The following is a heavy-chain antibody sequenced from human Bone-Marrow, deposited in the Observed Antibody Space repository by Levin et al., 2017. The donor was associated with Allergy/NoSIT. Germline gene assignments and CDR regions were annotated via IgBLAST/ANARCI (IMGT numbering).Heavy chain of an antibody. Sequence: PGGSLRLSCAAAVFSGSSNYMSWVRQAPGKGLEWISAISSGDSTFYADSVKGRFTISRDQSKNTLDLQMNSLRAEDTAVYYCARDKGMGGDYYYYYTTDVWGQGTTVTVSS. V-gene: IGHV3-53*01. CDR1: VFSGSSNY. CDR2: ISSGDST. D-gene: IGHD3-16*01. J-gene: IGHJ6*02. CDR3: ARDKGMGGDYYYYYTTDV.